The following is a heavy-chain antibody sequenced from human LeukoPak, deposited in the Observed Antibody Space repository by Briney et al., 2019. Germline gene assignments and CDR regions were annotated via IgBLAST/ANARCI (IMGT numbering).Heavy chain of an antibody. V-gene: IGHV3-30*18. D-gene: IGHD3-10*01. CDR2: ISYDGSNK. Sequence: PGGSLRLSCAASGFTFSSYGMHWVRQAPGKGLEWVAVISYDGSNKYYADSVKGRFTISRDNSKNTLYLQMNSLRAEDTAVSYCAKLPRYGSGSYYNGGYWGQGTLVTVSS. CDR3: AKLPRYGSGSYYNGGY. CDR1: GFTFSSYG. J-gene: IGHJ4*02.